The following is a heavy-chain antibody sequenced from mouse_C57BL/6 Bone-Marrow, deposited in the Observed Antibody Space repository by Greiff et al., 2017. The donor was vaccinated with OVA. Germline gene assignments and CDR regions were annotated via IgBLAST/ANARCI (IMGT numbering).Heavy chain of an antibody. CDR3: ARQGYDYDGFAY. CDR2: ISSGGSYT. Sequence: VQLKESGGDLVKPGGSLKLSCAASGFTFSSYGMSWVRQTPDKRLAWVATISSGGSYTYYPDSVKGRFTISRDNAKNTLYLQMSSLKSEDTAMYYCARQGYDYDGFAYWGQGTLVTVSA. CDR1: GFTFSSYG. V-gene: IGHV5-6*01. D-gene: IGHD2-4*01. J-gene: IGHJ3*01.